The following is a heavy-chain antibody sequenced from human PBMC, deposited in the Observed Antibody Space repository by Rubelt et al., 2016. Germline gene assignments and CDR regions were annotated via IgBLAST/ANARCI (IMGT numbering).Heavy chain of an antibody. J-gene: IGHJ4*02. CDR1: GGSISSYY. Sequence: QVQLQESGPGLVKPSETLSLTCTVSGGSISSYYWSWIRQPPGKGLEWIGYIYYSGSTNYNPSLKSRVTISVDTSKNQFSLKLSSVTAADTAVYYCARCSYSGDCSYFDYWGQGTLVTVSS. CDR2: IYYSGST. CDR3: ARCSYSGDCSYFDY. D-gene: IGHD2-21*02. V-gene: IGHV4-59*01.